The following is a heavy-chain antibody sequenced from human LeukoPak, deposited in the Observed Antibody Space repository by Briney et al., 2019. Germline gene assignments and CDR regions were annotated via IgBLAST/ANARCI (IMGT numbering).Heavy chain of an antibody. V-gene: IGHV1-46*01. Sequence: ASVKVSCKASGYTFTSYYMHWVRQAPGQGLEWMGIINPSGGSTSYAQKFQGRVTMTRDTSTSTVYMELSSLRSEDTAVYYCARAPYIVVVPADNWFDPWGQGTLVTVSS. CDR1: GYTFTSYY. J-gene: IGHJ5*02. CDR3: ARAPYIVVVPADNWFDP. D-gene: IGHD2-2*01. CDR2: INPSGGST.